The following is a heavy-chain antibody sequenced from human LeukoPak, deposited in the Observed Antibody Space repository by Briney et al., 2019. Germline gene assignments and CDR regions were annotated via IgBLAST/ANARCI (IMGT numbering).Heavy chain of an antibody. CDR2: IDHVGRI. V-gene: IGHV4-34*01. CDR1: GGSFSSSY. Sequence: SETLSLTCVVYGGSFSSSYWSCIRQPPGKGLEWIGEIDHVGRINYNRSLKSRVTFSVDTSKNQSALKLMSVTGADTAVYFCGRGNWDVDLWGGGPLVAVSS. J-gene: IGHJ2*01. CDR3: GRGNWDVDL.